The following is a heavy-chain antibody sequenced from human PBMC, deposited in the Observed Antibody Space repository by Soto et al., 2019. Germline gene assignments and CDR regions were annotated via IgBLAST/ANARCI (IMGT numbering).Heavy chain of an antibody. J-gene: IGHJ4*02. CDR2: ISHDGTNR. Sequence: LRLSCAASGFAFNIYAIHWVRQAPGKGLEWVAVISHDGTNRYYTDSVRGRFTISRDNSKNTVYLEMDSLRADDTAVYYCARSSGVPTPDFDYWGQGTLVTVSS. CDR1: GFAFNIYA. V-gene: IGHV3-30-3*01. CDR3: ARSSGVPTPDFDY. D-gene: IGHD3-3*01.